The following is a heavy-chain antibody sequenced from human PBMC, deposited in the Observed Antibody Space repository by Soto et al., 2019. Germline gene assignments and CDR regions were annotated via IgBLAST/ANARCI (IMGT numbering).Heavy chain of an antibody. CDR3: AKVGPAHLSFDL. V-gene: IGHV3-23*01. J-gene: IGHJ2*01. CDR2: ISGNGGST. CDR1: GFTFSTYD. Sequence: GGSLRLSCAASGFTFSTYDMSWVRQAPGKGLEWVSAISGNGGSTYADSVKGRFTISRDNSKNTLYLQMNSLRADDTAVYYCAKVGPAHLSFDLWGRGTLVTVSS.